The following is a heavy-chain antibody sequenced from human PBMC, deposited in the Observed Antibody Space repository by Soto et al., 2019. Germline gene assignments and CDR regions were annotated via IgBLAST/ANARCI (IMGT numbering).Heavy chain of an antibody. Sequence: PGGSLRLSCAASGFIFSGSAIHWVRQASGKGLEWVGRIRSRANNYATSSAASLKGRFTFLRDDSKNTAYLQMNNLKTEDTAVYFCARGQGAAIGDYYYHGMDVWGQGTTVTVSS. J-gene: IGHJ6*02. D-gene: IGHD2-2*02. CDR1: GFIFSGSA. CDR3: ARGQGAAIGDYYYHGMDV. CDR2: IRSRANNYAT. V-gene: IGHV3-73*01.